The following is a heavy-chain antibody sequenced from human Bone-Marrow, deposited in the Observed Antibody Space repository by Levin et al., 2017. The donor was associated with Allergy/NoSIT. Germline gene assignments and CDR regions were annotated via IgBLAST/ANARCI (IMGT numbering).Heavy chain of an antibody. J-gene: IGHJ4*02. V-gene: IGHV3-64*01. CDR1: GFTFSSYA. Sequence: GGSLRLSCAASGFTFSSYAMHWVRQAPGKGLEYVSAISSNGGNTYYANSVKGRFTISRDNSKNTLYLQMGSLRAEDMAVYYCARVRDYYDSSGYYDYWGQGTLVTVSS. CDR3: ARVRDYYDSSGYYDY. D-gene: IGHD3-22*01. CDR2: ISSNGGNT.